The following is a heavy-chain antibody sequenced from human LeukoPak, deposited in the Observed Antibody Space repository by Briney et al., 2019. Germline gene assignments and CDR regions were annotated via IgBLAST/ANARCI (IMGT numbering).Heavy chain of an antibody. CDR3: ARDDFSAPELFDY. CDR1: GFTFITYA. J-gene: IGHJ4*02. CDR2: ISSDGNNK. V-gene: IGHV3-30-3*01. D-gene: IGHD3/OR15-3a*01. Sequence: GGSLRLSCAASGFTFITYAFHWVRQAPGKGLEWVTLISSDGNNKYYADSVKGRFTVSRDISKNTLYLQMDSLLPEDTAVYYCARDDFSAPELFDYWGQGTLVTVSS.